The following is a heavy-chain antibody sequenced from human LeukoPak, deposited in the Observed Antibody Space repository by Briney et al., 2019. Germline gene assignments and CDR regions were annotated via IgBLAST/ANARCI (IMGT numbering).Heavy chain of an antibody. Sequence: ASVKVSCKASGYTFTGYYMHWVRQAPGQGLEWMGWINPNSGGTNYAQKLQGRVTMTTDTSTSTAYMELRSLRSDDTAVYYCARGGVIFCSGGSCYLTGYYFDYWGQGTLVTVSS. CDR1: GYTFTGYY. V-gene: IGHV1-2*02. CDR3: ARGGVIFCSGGSCYLTGYYFDY. J-gene: IGHJ4*02. CDR2: INPNSGGT. D-gene: IGHD2-15*01.